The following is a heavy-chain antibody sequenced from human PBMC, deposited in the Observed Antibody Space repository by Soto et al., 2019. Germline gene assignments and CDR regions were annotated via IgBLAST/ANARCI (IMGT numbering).Heavy chain of an antibody. CDR1: GDPISSSSYY. V-gene: IGHV4-39*02. CDR2: IYYSGST. J-gene: IGHJ6*03. Sequence: PSETLSLTCSVSGDPISSSSYYWGWIRQPPRKGLEWIGSIYYSGSTFYNPSLKSRVTMSVDTSKNQFSLKLSSVTAADTAVYYCAREAGDYYYYMDVWGKGTTVTVSS. CDR3: AREAGDYYYYMDV. D-gene: IGHD6-25*01.